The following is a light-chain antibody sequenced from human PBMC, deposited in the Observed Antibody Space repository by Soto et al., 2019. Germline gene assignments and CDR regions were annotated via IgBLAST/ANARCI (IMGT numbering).Light chain of an antibody. CDR2: EAS. V-gene: IGKV3-11*01. Sequence: ILLTQSPGTLSLSPGERATLSCRASQSVSSYLAWYQQKPGQPPRLLIYEASNRATGIPARCSVSGSGTEFTLTISSLEPEDFAVYYCQQRSNWQVTFGQGTRLEI. CDR1: QSVSSY. J-gene: IGKJ5*01. CDR3: QQRSNWQVT.